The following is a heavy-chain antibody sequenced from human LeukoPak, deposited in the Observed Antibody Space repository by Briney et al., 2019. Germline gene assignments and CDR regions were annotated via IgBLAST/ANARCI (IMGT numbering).Heavy chain of an antibody. CDR1: GFTFSSCG. V-gene: IGHV3-30*18. CDR3: AKALTSGWYLDAFNI. Sequence: GGSLRLSCAASGFTFSSCGMHWVRQAPGKGLEWVAVISYDGSNKYYADSVKGRFTISRDNSKNTLFLEMNSLRAEDTAAYYCAKALTSGWYLDAFNIWSQGTMVTVSS. D-gene: IGHD6-19*01. CDR2: ISYDGSNK. J-gene: IGHJ3*02.